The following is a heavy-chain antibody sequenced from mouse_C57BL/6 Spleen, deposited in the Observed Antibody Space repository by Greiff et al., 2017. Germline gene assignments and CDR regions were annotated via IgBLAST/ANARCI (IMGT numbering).Heavy chain of an antibody. CDR2: IYPSDSET. J-gene: IGHJ4*01. Sequence: QVQLQQPGAELVRPGSSVKLSCKASGYTFTSYWMDWVKQRPGQGLEWIGNIYPSDSETHYNQKFKDKATLTVDKSFSTAYMQLSSLTSEDSAVYYCARTGSYYAMDYWGQGTSVTVSS. CDR1: GYTFTSYW. CDR3: ARTGSYYAMDY. V-gene: IGHV1-61*01. D-gene: IGHD4-1*01.